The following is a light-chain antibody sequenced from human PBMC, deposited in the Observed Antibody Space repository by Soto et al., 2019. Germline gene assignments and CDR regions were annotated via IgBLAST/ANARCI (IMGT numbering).Light chain of an antibody. CDR2: DAS. Sequence: EIVLTQSPATLSLSPGERATLSCRASQGVSSYLAWYQKKPGQAPRLLIYDASNRATGIPARFSGSGSGTDFTLTISSLEPEDFAAYYCQQRSNWPRITFGGGTKVDIK. V-gene: IGKV3-11*01. CDR1: QGVSSY. J-gene: IGKJ4*01. CDR3: QQRSNWPRIT.